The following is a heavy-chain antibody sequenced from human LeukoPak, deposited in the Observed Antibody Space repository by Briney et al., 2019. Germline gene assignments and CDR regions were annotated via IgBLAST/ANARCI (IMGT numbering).Heavy chain of an antibody. D-gene: IGHD5-12*01. CDR1: GGTFSSYA. Sequence: SVKVSCKASGGTFSSYAISWVRQAPGQGLEWMGGIIPIFGTANYAQKYQGRVTITTDESTSTAYMELSSLRSEDAAVYYCATAPTSIVATIGPLPYFDYWGQGTLVTVSS. CDR2: IIPIFGTA. CDR3: ATAPTSIVATIGPLPYFDY. V-gene: IGHV1-69*05. J-gene: IGHJ4*02.